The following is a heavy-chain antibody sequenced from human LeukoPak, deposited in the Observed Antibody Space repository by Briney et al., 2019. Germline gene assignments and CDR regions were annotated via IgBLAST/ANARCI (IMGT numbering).Heavy chain of an antibody. Sequence: ASVNVSCKVSVYTLTELSMHWVRQAPGKGLEWVGGFDPEDGETIYAQKFQGRVTMTEDTSTDTAYMELSSLRSEDTAVYYCASAGDYSLTRNYFDYWGQGTLVTVSS. CDR2: FDPEDGET. CDR3: ASAGDYSLTRNYFDY. J-gene: IGHJ4*02. D-gene: IGHD2-15*01. V-gene: IGHV1-24*01. CDR1: VYTLTELS.